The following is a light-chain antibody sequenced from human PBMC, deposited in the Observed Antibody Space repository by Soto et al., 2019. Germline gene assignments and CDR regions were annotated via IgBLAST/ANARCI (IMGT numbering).Light chain of an antibody. Sequence: AIQLTQSPSSLSASVGDTVTITCRASQGISTALAWYQQKSGTSPKFLIYDASILESGVPTRFSGSGSGTDFTLTISGLQPEDFATYYCQRFSTSPLTFGGGTKVEIK. J-gene: IGKJ4*01. CDR3: QRFSTSPLT. CDR2: DAS. CDR1: QGISTA. V-gene: IGKV1-13*02.